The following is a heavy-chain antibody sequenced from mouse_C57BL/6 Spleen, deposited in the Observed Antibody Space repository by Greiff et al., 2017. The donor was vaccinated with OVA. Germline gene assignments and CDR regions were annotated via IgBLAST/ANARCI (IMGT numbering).Heavy chain of an antibody. D-gene: IGHD1-1*01. CDR2: IYPGDGDT. V-gene: IGHV1-80*01. CDR1: GYAFSSYW. Sequence: QVQLQQSGAELVKPGASVKISCKASGYAFSSYWMNWVKQRPGKGLEWIGQIYPGDGDTNYNGKFKGKATLTADKSSSTAYRQLNSLTSEDSAVYFCARYPLYYCSSNYDYWGQGTTLTVSS. J-gene: IGHJ2*01. CDR3: ARYPLYYCSSNYDY.